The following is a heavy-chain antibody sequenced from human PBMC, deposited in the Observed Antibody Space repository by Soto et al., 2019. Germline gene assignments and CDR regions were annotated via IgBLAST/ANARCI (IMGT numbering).Heavy chain of an antibody. D-gene: IGHD1-26*01. Sequence: PGGALRLSSVASGFTFRDYGMHWVRQAPGKGLEWVAGISHHGLKEHYADSVKGRFTISRDNSKKTVYLQLNSLRGDDTAVYYCAKDWVGGSNKYYFEYWRQGTLVPVSS. J-gene: IGHJ4*02. CDR1: GFTFRDYG. CDR2: ISHHGLKE. CDR3: AKDWVGGSNKYYFEY. V-gene: IGHV3-30*18.